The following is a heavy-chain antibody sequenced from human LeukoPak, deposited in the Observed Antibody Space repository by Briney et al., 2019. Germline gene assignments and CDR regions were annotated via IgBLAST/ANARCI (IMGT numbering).Heavy chain of an antibody. J-gene: IGHJ6*02. Sequence: GGSLRLSCAASGFTFSSYWMHWVRQAPGKGLVWVSRIYSDGSRTNYADSVKGRFTISRDNAKNTLYLQMNSLRAEDTAVYYCARDSDPIAARPFNYYYGMDVWGQGTTVTVSS. V-gene: IGHV3-74*01. CDR3: ARDSDPIAARPFNYYYGMDV. CDR2: IYSDGSRT. CDR1: GFTFSSYW. D-gene: IGHD6-6*01.